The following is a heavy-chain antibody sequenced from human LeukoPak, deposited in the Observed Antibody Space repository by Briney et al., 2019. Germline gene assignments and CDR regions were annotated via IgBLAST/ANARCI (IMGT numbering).Heavy chain of an antibody. CDR2: ISSGSSYI. Sequence: GGSLRLSCAASGFTFTNYNMNWVRQAPGKGLEWVSSISSGSSYIYYADSVEGRFTISRDNAKNSLYLQVNSLRAEDTAVYYCARVLILVHHYYYVMDVWGQGTTVTVSS. CDR3: ARVLILVHHYYYVMDV. J-gene: IGHJ6*02. CDR1: GFTFTNYN. V-gene: IGHV3-21*01. D-gene: IGHD3-9*01.